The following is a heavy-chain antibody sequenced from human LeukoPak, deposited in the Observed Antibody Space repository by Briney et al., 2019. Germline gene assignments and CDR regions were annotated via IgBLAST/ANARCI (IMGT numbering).Heavy chain of an antibody. D-gene: IGHD6-25*01. Sequence: SETLSLTCTVSGGSISSGSYYWGWIRQPPGKGLEWIGSIYYSGSTYYNPSLKSRVTISVDTSKNQFSLKLSSVTAADTAVYYCARGIAATFDYWGQGTLVTVSS. CDR2: IYYSGST. J-gene: IGHJ4*02. CDR1: GGSISSGSYY. V-gene: IGHV4-39*07. CDR3: ARGIAATFDY.